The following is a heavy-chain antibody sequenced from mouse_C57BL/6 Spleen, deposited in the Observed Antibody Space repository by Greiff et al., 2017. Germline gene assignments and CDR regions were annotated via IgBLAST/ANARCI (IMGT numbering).Heavy chain of an antibody. J-gene: IGHJ2*01. CDR3: TRRYSLYYFDY. Sequence: QVQLQQSGAELVRPGASVTLSCKASGYTFTDYEMHWVKQTPVHGLEWIGAIDPETGGTAYNQKFKGKAILTADKSSSTAYMELRSLTSEDSAVYYCTRRYSLYYFDYWGQGTTLTVSS. V-gene: IGHV1-15*01. CDR1: GYTFTDYE. D-gene: IGHD2-12*01. CDR2: IDPETGGT.